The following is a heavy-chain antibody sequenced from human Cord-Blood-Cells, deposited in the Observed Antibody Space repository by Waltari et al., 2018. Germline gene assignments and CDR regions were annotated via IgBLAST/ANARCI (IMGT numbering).Heavy chain of an antibody. J-gene: IGHJ6*03. CDR2: IYSGGRT. CDR1: GFTVSSTY. CDR3: ARATMDV. Sequence: EVQLVVSGGGLIQPGGSMRLSCAAPGFTVSSTYMSWARPAPGKGLGCVSVIYSGGRTYYADSVKGRFTISRDNSKNTLYLQMNSLRAEDTAVYYCARATMDVWGKGTTVTVSS. V-gene: IGHV3-53*01.